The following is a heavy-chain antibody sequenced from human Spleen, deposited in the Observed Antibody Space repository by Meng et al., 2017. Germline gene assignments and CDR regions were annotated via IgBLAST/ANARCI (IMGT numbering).Heavy chain of an antibody. D-gene: IGHD3-10*01. CDR2: LDWDDDK. CDR1: GFSIMRSVVG. CDR3: AHTYYASGTYFDY. Sequence: NLKDPGPTLVEPLQTITLAGTFSGFSIMRSVVGVGRIRQPPGKALEWIALLDWDDDKRYSPSLNSRLTITKDTSKNLVVFTMTNLDPVDTATYYCAHTYYASGTYFDYWGQGTLVTVSS. J-gene: IGHJ4*02. V-gene: IGHV2-5*02.